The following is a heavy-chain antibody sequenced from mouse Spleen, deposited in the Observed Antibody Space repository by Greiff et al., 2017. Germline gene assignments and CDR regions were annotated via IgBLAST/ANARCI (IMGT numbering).Heavy chain of an antibody. D-gene: IGHD2-4*01. J-gene: IGHJ2*01. CDR1: GFTFSSYG. Sequence: EVKVVESGGDLVKPGGSLKLSCAASGFTFSSYGMSWVRQTPDKRLEWVATISSGGSYTYYPDSVKGRFTISRDNAKNTLYLQMSSLKSEDTAMYYCAREDDYELFDYWGQGTTLTVSS. CDR2: ISSGGSYT. CDR3: AREDDYELFDY. V-gene: IGHV5-6*01.